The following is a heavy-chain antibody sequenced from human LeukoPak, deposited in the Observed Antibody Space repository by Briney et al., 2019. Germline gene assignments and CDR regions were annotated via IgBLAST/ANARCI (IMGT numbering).Heavy chain of an antibody. V-gene: IGHV1-2*02. D-gene: IGHD2-15*01. Sequence: ASVKVSCKASGYTFTGYYMHWVREAPGQGLEWMGWINPNSGDTNYAHKFQGRVTMTRYTYISTAYMELSRLRSDDTAVYYCARGCRGGSCYYYYYMDVWGKATTVTVPS. J-gene: IGHJ6*03. CDR2: INPNSGDT. CDR1: GYTFTGYY. CDR3: ARGCRGGSCYYYYYMDV.